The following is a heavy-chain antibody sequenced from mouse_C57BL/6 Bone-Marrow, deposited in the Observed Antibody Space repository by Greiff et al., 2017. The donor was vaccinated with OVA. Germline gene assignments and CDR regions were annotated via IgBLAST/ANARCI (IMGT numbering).Heavy chain of an antibody. J-gene: IGHJ1*03. CDR1: GYTFTNYW. V-gene: IGHV1-63*01. CDR3: ARMAPYFDV. Sequence: QVQLQQSGAELVRPGTSVKMSCKASGYTFTNYWIGWAKQRPGHGLEWIGDIYPGGGYTNYNEKVKGKATLTADKSSSTAYMHFSSLTSEDSAIYYCARMAPYFDVWGTGTTVTVSS. CDR2: IYPGGGYT.